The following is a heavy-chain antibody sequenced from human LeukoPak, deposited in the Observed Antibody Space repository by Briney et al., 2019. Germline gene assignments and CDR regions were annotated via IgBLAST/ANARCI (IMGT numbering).Heavy chain of an antibody. CDR2: IRSSSSSR. D-gene: IGHD7-27*01. V-gene: IGHV3-48*01. Sequence: GGSLRLSCAVSGFTFSTYSVNWVRQTPGKGLEGVSYIRSSSSSRLYADSVKGRFTISSDNAKNSLYLEMNSLRAEDTAVYFCARDHRWGFDYWGQGTLVTVSS. J-gene: IGHJ4*02. CDR3: ARDHRWGFDY. CDR1: GFTFSTYS.